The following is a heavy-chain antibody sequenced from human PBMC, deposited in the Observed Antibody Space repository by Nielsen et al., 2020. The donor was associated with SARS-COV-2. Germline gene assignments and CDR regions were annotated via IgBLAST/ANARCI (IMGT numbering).Heavy chain of an antibody. D-gene: IGHD2-8*01. CDR3: ARDAPLLDIVLLPADRPHTSYYYGMDV. Sequence: WIRQPPGKGLEWVGFIRSKAYGGTTEYAASVKGRFTISRDDSKSIAYLQMSSLRAEDTAVYYCARDAPLLDIVLLPADRPHTSYYYGMDVWGQGTTVTVSS. CDR2: IRSKAYGGTT. V-gene: IGHV3-49*02. J-gene: IGHJ6*02.